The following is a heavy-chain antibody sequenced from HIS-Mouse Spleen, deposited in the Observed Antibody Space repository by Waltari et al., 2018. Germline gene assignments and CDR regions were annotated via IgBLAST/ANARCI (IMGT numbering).Heavy chain of an antibody. Sequence: EVQLVESGGGLVQPGGSLRLSCAASGFTVSSNYMSWVRQAPGEGLEWVSVMYSGGSTYYADSVKGRFTSARDNSKNTLYLQMNSRRAEDTAVYYCARKYSSSFDYWGQGTLVTVSS. CDR1: GFTVSSNY. V-gene: IGHV3-66*01. CDR2: MYSGGST. J-gene: IGHJ4*02. CDR3: ARKYSSSFDY. D-gene: IGHD6-6*01.